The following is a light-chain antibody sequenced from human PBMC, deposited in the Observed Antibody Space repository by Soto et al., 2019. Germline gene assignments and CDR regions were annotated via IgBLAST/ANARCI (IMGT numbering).Light chain of an antibody. J-gene: IGKJ3*01. CDR3: QQYGSSPLT. V-gene: IGKV3-20*01. CDR1: QSVSNNY. Sequence: EIVLTQSPGTLSLSPGERGILSCRASQSVSNNYLAWYQQKPGQGPRLLIYGAYTRVTGLPDRFSGIGSGTEFTLTISRLEPEDFAMYYCQQYGSSPLTFGPGTKVDIK. CDR2: GAY.